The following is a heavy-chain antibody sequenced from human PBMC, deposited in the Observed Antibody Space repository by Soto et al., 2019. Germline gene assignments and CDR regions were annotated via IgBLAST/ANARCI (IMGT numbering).Heavy chain of an antibody. CDR1: GFTFSSYG. V-gene: IGHV3-33*01. D-gene: IGHD4-17*01. CDR2: IRYDASRN. Sequence: QVQLVESGGGVVQPGRSLRLSCAASGFTFSSYGMHWVRQAPGKGLEWVALIRYDASRNYYADSVKGRFTISRDNSKNTLYLQMNSLRAEDTAVYYCARDTDYYGMDVWGQGTTVTVSS. J-gene: IGHJ6*02. CDR3: ARDTDYYGMDV.